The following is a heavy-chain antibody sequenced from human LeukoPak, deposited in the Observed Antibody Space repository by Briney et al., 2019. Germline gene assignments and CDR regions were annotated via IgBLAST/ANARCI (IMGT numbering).Heavy chain of an antibody. CDR2: IYSGGST. Sequence: PGGYLRLSCAASGFTVSSNYMSWVRQPPGKGLEWVSDIYSGGSTYYADSVKGRFTISRDNSKNTLYLQMNSLRAEDTAVYYCARTAGYSSSWDLSDYWGQGTLVTVSS. D-gene: IGHD6-13*01. CDR1: GFTVSSNY. CDR3: ARTAGYSSSWDLSDY. V-gene: IGHV3-53*01. J-gene: IGHJ4*02.